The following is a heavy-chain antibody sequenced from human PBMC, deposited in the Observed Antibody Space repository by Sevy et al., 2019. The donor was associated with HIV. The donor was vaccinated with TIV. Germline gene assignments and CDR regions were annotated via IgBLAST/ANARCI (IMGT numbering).Heavy chain of an antibody. CDR2: ISGSGGDT. Sequence: GGSLRLSCAASGFIFSSYAMSWVRQSPGKGLEWVSSISGSGGDTYYADSVKGRFSVSRDNSKNTLYMQMNSLRAEDTAIYYCAKAAGNVHSTPTPELNWGQGTLVTVSS. V-gene: IGHV3-23*01. CDR3: AKAAGNVHSTPTPELN. CDR1: GFIFSSYA. D-gene: IGHD6-13*01. J-gene: IGHJ4*02.